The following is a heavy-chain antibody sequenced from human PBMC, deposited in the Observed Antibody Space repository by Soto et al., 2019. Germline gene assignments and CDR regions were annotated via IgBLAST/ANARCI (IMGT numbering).Heavy chain of an antibody. J-gene: IGHJ4*02. Sequence: RASVKVSCKASGYSLTDYYTHWVRQAPGQGLEWMGWINPNTGVTNYEQKFQGRVTMTRDTSDSTAYMELSGLRSDDAAVYYCARGVTNILFDYWGQGTLVTVSS. CDR3: ARGVTNILFDY. CDR1: GYSLTDYY. V-gene: IGHV1-2*02. D-gene: IGHD2-2*02. CDR2: INPNTGVT.